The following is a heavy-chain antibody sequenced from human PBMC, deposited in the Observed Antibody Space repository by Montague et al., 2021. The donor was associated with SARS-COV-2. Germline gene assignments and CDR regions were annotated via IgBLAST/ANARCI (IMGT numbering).Heavy chain of an antibody. V-gene: IGHV4-39*07. J-gene: IGHJ4*02. CDR1: SDSVSSGKYY. Sequence: SETLSLTCTVSSDSVSSGKYYWNWIRQPPGKGLEWIGEINHSGSTNYNPSLKSRVTMSVDTSKNQFSLKLSSVTAADTAVYYCARGARQGYGFRLGSFDSWGQGTLVTVSS. CDR3: ARGARQGYGFRLGSFDS. D-gene: IGHD3-10*01. CDR2: INHSGST.